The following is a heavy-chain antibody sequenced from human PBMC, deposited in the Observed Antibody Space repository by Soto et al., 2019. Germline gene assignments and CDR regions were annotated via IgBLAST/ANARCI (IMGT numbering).Heavy chain of an antibody. CDR3: ARREIQGPIDY. V-gene: IGHV4-30-2*01. CDR2: IYYSGTT. J-gene: IGHJ4*02. Sequence: SETLSLTCAVSGGSISSGAYSWGWIRQPPGKGLEWIGYIYYSGTTYYNPSLKSRVTMSVDTSKNQFSLKLTSVTAVDTAVYYCARREIQGPIDYWGQGTLVTAPQ. D-gene: IGHD1-26*01. CDR1: GGSISSGAYS.